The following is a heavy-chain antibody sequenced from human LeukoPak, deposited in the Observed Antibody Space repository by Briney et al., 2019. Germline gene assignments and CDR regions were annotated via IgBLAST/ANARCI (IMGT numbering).Heavy chain of an antibody. V-gene: IGHV5-51*01. Sequence: GESLKISCKGSGYSFTSYWIGWVRQMPGKGLEWMGIIYPGDSDTRYSPSFQGQVTISADKSISTAYLQWSSLNASDTAMYYCARSVVVVAAYFDYWGQGTLATVSS. D-gene: IGHD2-15*01. CDR1: GYSFTSYW. CDR2: IYPGDSDT. J-gene: IGHJ4*02. CDR3: ARSVVVVAAYFDY.